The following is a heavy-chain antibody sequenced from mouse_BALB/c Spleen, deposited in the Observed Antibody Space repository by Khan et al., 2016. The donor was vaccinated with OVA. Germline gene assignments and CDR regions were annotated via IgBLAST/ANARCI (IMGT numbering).Heavy chain of an antibody. Sequence: VRLQQSGAELVKPWASVKLSCTASGFNIKDTYMHWVKQMPEQGLEWIGRIDPANGNTKYDPKFQGKATITADTSSNTAYLQFSSRTSEDTAVYYCARNNAWGQGTTLTVSS. V-gene: IGHV14-3*02. CDR2: IDPANGNT. CDR1: GFNIKDTY. J-gene: IGHJ2*01. CDR3: ARNNA.